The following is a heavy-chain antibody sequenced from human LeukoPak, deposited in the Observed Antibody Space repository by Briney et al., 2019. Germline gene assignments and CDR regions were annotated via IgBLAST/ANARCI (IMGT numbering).Heavy chain of an antibody. J-gene: IGHJ4*02. D-gene: IGHD5-12*01. Sequence: GASVKVSCKASGYTFTGYYMHWVRQAPGQGLEWMGWINPNSGGTNYAQKFQGRVTMTRDTSISTAYMELSRLRSDDTAVYYCARVTSGYDPVLKNWGQGALVTVSS. V-gene: IGHV1-2*02. CDR3: ARVTSGYDPVLKN. CDR2: INPNSGGT. CDR1: GYTFTGYY.